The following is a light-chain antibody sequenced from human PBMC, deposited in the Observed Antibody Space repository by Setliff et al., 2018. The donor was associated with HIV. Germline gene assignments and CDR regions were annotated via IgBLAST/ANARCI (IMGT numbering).Light chain of an antibody. V-gene: IGLV2-14*02. Sequence: QSALTQPASVSGSPGQSITISCTGTSSDVGSYNLVSWYQQHPGKAPKLIIFDVSNRPSGVSNRFSGSKSGNTASLTISGLLAEDESDYYCSSYTRGSTLVFGGGTKVTVL. CDR1: SSDVGSYNL. CDR3: SSYTRGSTLV. CDR2: DVS. J-gene: IGLJ2*01.